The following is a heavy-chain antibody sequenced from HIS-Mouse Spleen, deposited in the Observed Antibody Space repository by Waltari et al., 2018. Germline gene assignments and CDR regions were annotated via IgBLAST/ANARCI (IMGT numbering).Heavy chain of an antibody. CDR1: GYTFTGYY. V-gene: IGHV1-2*02. J-gene: IGHJ5*02. Sequence: QVQLVQSGAEVKKPGASVKVSCKASGYTFTGYYMHWVRQAPGQGLEWMGWINPNRGGTNCAQKFQGRGTMTRDTSISTAYMELSRLRSDDTAVYYCARDLRLIAARNWFDPWGQGTLVTVSS. CDR3: ARDLRLIAARNWFDP. D-gene: IGHD6-6*01. CDR2: INPNRGGT.